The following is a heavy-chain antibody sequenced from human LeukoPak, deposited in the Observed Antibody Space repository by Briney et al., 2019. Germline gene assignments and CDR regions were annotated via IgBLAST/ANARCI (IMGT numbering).Heavy chain of an antibody. CDR1: GGSFSGYY. CDR2: INHSGST. Sequence: PSETLSLTCAVYGGSFSGYYWSWIRQPPGKGLEGIGEINHSGSTNYNPSLKSRGTISVDTSKNQFSLKLSSVTAADTAVYYCASKSVVPAAIPFDYWGQGTLVTVSS. V-gene: IGHV4-34*01. J-gene: IGHJ4*02. CDR3: ASKSVVPAAIPFDY. D-gene: IGHD2-2*02.